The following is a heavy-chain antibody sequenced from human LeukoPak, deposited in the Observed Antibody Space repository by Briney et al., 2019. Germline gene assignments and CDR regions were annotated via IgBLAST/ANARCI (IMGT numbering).Heavy chain of an antibody. V-gene: IGHV5-51*01. D-gene: IGHD3-22*01. CDR2: IYPGDSDS. CDR3: ARRHYYDSSGYYFDY. J-gene: IGHJ4*02. CDR1: GYSFTSYW. Sequence: GESLKISCKGSGYSFTSYWIGWMRQMPGKGLGWMGIIYPGDSDSRYSPSFQGQVTISADKSISTAYLQWSSLKASDTAMYYCARRHYYDSSGYYFDYWGQGTLVTVSS.